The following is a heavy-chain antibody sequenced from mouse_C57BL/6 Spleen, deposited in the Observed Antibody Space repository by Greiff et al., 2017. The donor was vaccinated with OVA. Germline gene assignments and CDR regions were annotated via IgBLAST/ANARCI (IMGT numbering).Heavy chain of an antibody. CDR1: GYSITSGYY. V-gene: IGHV3-6*01. Sequence: EVKLQESGPGLVKPSQSLSLTCSVTGYSITSGYYWNWIRQFPGNKLEWMGYISYDGSNNYNPSLKNRISITRDTSKNQFFLKLNSVTTEDTATYYCARVGYYGSPLYAMDYWGQGTSVTVSS. CDR2: ISYDGSN. J-gene: IGHJ4*01. D-gene: IGHD1-1*01. CDR3: ARVGYYGSPLYAMDY.